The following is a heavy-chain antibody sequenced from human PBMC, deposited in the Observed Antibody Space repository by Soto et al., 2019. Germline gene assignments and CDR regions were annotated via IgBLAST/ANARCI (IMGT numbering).Heavy chain of an antibody. CDR1: GFTFSSYS. V-gene: IGHV3-21*01. J-gene: IGHJ5*02. D-gene: IGHD3-16*02. Sequence: GGSLRLSCAASGFTFSSYSMNWGLQAPGKGLEWVSSISSSSSYIYYADSVKGRFTISRDNAKNSLYLQMNSLRAEDTAVYYCARVLDYDYVWGSYPLNWFDPWGQGTLVTVSS. CDR3: ARVLDYDYVWGSYPLNWFDP. CDR2: ISSSSSYI.